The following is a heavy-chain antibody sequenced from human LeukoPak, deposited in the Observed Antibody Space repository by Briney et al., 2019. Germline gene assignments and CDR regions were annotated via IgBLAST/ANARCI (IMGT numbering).Heavy chain of an antibody. Sequence: GGSLRLSCAASGFTFSSYAMSWVRQAPGKGLEWVSAISGSGGSTYYADSVKGRFTISRDNSKNTLHLQMNSLRAEDTAVYYCAKDLTVVVPAAFGGFDYWGQGTLVTVSS. CDR2: ISGSGGST. CDR3: AKDLTVVVPAAFGGFDY. J-gene: IGHJ4*02. CDR1: GFTFSSYA. V-gene: IGHV3-23*01. D-gene: IGHD2-2*01.